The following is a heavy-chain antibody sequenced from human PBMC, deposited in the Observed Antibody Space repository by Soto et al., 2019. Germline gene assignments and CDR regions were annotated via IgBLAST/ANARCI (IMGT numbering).Heavy chain of an antibody. V-gene: IGHV3-23*01. Sequence: GGSLRLSCATSRFTFSSYAMTWVRQAPGKGLEWVSSISGSGDSTYYADSVKGRFTISRDNSKNTLYLQMDSLRAEDTAVYYCAKDIGCTAGSCCSDYWGQGTLVTVSS. CDR2: ISGSGDST. CDR3: AKDIGCTAGSCCSDY. CDR1: RFTFSSYA. D-gene: IGHD2-15*01. J-gene: IGHJ4*02.